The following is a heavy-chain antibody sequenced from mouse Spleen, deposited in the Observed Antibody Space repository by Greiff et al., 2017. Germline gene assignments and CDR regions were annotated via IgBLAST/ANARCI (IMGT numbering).Heavy chain of an antibody. CDR3: ARQGTTVVAGGAMDY. Sequence: QVQLKQPGAELVKPGASVKLSCKASGYTFTSYWMHWVKQRPGRGLEWIGRIDPNSGGTKYNEKFKSKATLTVDKPSSTAYMQLSSLTSEDSAVYYCARQGTTVVAGGAMDYWGQGTSVTVSS. J-gene: IGHJ4*01. CDR1: GYTFTSYW. D-gene: IGHD1-1*01. CDR2: IDPNSGGT. V-gene: IGHV1-72*01.